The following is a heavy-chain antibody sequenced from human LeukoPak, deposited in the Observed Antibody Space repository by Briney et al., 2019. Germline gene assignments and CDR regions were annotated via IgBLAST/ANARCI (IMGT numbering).Heavy chain of an antibody. J-gene: IGHJ4*02. V-gene: IGHV4-34*01. CDR3: ARGEFRNDYVWGSYRYTLDFDY. D-gene: IGHD3-16*02. CDR2: INHSGST. Sequence: PSETLSLTCAVYGGSFSGYYWRWIRHPPGKALEGIGEINHSGSTNYNPSLKSRVTRSVDTSKSKFSLKLSSVTAADTAVYYCARGEFRNDYVWGSYRYTLDFDYWGQGTLVTVSS. CDR1: GGSFSGYY.